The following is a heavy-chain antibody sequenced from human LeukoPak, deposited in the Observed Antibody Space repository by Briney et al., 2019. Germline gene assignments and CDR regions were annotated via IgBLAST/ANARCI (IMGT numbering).Heavy chain of an antibody. CDR3: ARGGLDHAYDI. CDR1: GFTFTNYW. J-gene: IGHJ3*02. Sequence: GGSLRLSCAACGFTFTNYWMHWGRQAPGKGLVWVSRMHSDGVGTIYADSVKGRFTVSRDNSKNMVFLQMSSLRADDTAVYYCARGGLDHAYDIWGQGTMVTVSS. V-gene: IGHV3-74*01. CDR2: MHSDGVGT. D-gene: IGHD3/OR15-3a*01.